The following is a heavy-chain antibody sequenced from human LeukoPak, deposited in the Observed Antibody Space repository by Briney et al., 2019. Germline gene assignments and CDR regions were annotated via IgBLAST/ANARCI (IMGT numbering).Heavy chain of an antibody. CDR2: IIPILGIA. V-gene: IGHV1-69*04. D-gene: IGHD5-12*01. CDR3: ASGYDRENYYYYYGMDV. J-gene: IGHJ6*02. CDR1: GGTFSSYA. Sequence: GASVKVSCKASGGTFSSYAIRWVRQAPGQGLAWMGRIIPILGIANYAQKFQGRVTITADKSTSTAYMELSSLRSEDTAVYYCASGYDRENYYYYYGMDVWGQGTTVTVSS.